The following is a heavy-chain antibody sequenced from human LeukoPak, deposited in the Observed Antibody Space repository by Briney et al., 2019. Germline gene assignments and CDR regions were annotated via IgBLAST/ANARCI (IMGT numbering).Heavy chain of an antibody. J-gene: IGHJ4*02. Sequence: PGGSLRLSCAASGFTFSSYSMNWVRQAPGKGLECVSSISSSSSYIYYADSVKGRFTISRDNPKNSLYLQMNSLRAEDTALYYCARDLATVKTGPDYWGQGTLVSVSS. CDR1: GFTFSSYS. D-gene: IGHD4-11*01. CDR3: ARDLATVKTGPDY. V-gene: IGHV3-21*01. CDR2: ISSSSSYI.